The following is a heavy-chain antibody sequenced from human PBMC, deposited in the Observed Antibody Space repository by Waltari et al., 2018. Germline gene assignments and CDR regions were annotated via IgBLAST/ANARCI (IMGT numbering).Heavy chain of an antibody. CDR2: IKEDGTEE. CDR1: GFTFVTYW. V-gene: IGHV3-7*04. J-gene: IGHJ4*02. CDR3: ARVSKGIHFDY. Sequence: EVQLVESGGGLVQPGGSLRLSCTASGFTFVTYWMSWVRQAPGKGLQWVAYIKEDGTEESYLDSLKGRFTISRDDAKNSLHLQMNSLRVEDTAIYYCARVSKGIHFDYWGQGTLVTVSS.